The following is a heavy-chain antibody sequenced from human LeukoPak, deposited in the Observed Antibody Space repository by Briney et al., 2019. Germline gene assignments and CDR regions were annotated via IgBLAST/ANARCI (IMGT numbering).Heavy chain of an antibody. CDR3: ARRYYYDF. CDR1: GGHFSGYF. Sequence: SETLSLTCAVSGGHFSGYFWSWIRQSSGKGLEWIGEIHNSGTTNYNPSLNSRVTISEDTSKNQFYLNLSSVTAADTAVYYCARRYYYDFWGQGTLVTVSS. CDR2: IHNSGTT. J-gene: IGHJ4*02. V-gene: IGHV4-34*01.